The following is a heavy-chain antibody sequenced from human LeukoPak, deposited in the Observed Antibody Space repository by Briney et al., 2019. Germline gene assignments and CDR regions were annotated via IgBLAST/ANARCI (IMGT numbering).Heavy chain of an antibody. J-gene: IGHJ4*02. D-gene: IGHD5-12*01. Sequence: ASVKVSCKASGGTFSSYAISWVRQAPGQGLEWTGGIIPIFGTANYAQKFQGRVTITADESTSTAYMELSSLRSEDTAVCYCARVGQDIGTPSFDYWGQGTLVTVSS. V-gene: IGHV1-69*13. CDR1: GGTFSSYA. CDR2: IIPIFGTA. CDR3: ARVGQDIGTPSFDY.